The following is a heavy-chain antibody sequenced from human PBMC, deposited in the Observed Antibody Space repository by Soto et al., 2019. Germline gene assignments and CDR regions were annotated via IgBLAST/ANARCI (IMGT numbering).Heavy chain of an antibody. CDR2: INHSGST. D-gene: IGHD2-15*01. V-gene: IGHV4-34*01. CDR3: ARGGGLGSRGSRFDP. CDR1: GGSFSGYY. Sequence: QVQLQQWGAGLLKPSETLSLTCAVYGGSFSGYYWSWIRQPPGKGLEWIGEINHSGSTNYNPSLKSRVTISVDTSKNQLSLKLSSVTAADTAVYYCARGGGLGSRGSRFDPWGQGTLVTVSS. J-gene: IGHJ5*02.